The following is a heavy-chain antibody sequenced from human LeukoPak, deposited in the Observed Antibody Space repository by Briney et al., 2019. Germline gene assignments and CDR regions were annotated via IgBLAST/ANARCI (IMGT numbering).Heavy chain of an antibody. CDR3: ARDTYYYDSSGYYPSLLDY. V-gene: IGHV3-7*01. Sequence: PGGSLRLSCAASGFTFSSYWMSWVRQAPGKGLEWVANIKQDGSEKYYVDPVKGRFTISRDNAKNSLYLQMNSLRAEDTAVYYCARDTYYYDSSGYYPSLLDYWGQGTLVTVSS. D-gene: IGHD3-22*01. J-gene: IGHJ4*02. CDR1: GFTFSSYW. CDR2: IKQDGSEK.